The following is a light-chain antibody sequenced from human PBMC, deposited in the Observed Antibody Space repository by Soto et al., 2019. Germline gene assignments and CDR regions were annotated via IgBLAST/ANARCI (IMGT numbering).Light chain of an antibody. J-gene: IGKJ1*01. V-gene: IGKV1-5*03. CDR1: QTISSW. CDR3: QYYNDYCRT. Sequence: DIQLTQSPSTLSASVGDRVTITCRASQTISSWLAWYQQKPGKAPNLLIYETSNLESGVPSRFSGSGSGTDFTLTISILQADDFATYCCQYYNDYCRTFGQGTKVEIK. CDR2: ETS.